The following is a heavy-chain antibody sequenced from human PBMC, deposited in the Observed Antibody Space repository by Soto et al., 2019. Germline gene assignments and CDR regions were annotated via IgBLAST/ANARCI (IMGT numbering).Heavy chain of an antibody. Sequence: EVQLVESGGGLVQPGGSLRLSCEASGFTFRNYDMHWVRQGTGKGLEWVSGISAAGDPEYADSVEGRFTISRENAQNSFFLQMNSRRVGDTAVYYCARTYRDFYGLDVRGQGTTVIVSS. CDR2: ISAAGDP. CDR1: GFTFRNYD. CDR3: ARTYRDFYGLDV. D-gene: IGHD4-4*01. V-gene: IGHV3-13*05. J-gene: IGHJ6*02.